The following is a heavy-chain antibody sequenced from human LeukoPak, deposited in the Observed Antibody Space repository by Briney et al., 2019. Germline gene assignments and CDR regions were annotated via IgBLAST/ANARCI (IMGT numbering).Heavy chain of an antibody. J-gene: IGHJ4*02. D-gene: IGHD3-9*01. V-gene: IGHV4-38-2*02. Sequence: SETLSLTCTVSGSSMSSDYYWGWIRQPPGKGLEWIGSISDSGSAYYNPSLKSRVVISVDPSKNQFSLKLSSVTAADTAVYYCARGGVYYDILTGYSPLGYFDYWGQGTLVTVSS. CDR2: ISDSGSA. CDR1: GSSMSSDYY. CDR3: ARGGVYYDILTGYSPLGYFDY.